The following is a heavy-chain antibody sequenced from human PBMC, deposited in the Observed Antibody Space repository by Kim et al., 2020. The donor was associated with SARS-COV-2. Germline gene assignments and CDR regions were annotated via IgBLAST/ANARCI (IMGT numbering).Heavy chain of an antibody. CDR2: INHSGST. V-gene: IGHV4-34*01. CDR1: GGSFSGYY. CDR3: ARLHSSGWYKVCFDY. J-gene: IGHJ4*02. D-gene: IGHD6-19*01. Sequence: SETLSLTCAVYGGSFSGYYWSWIRQPPGKGLEWIGEINHSGSTNYNPSLKSRVTISVDTSKNQFSLKLSSVTAADTAVYYCARLHSSGWYKVCFDYWGQGTLVNVSS.